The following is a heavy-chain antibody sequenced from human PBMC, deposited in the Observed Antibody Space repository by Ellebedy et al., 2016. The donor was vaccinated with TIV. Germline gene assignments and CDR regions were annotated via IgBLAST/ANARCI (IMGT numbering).Heavy chain of an antibody. D-gene: IGHD6-13*01. J-gene: IGHJ4*02. Sequence: PGGSLRLSCAVSGFTFSTSWMTWVRQAPGKGLQWVANINQDGIEIYYVDSVKGRFTISRDNAKNSLYLQMNSLRADDTAIYYCAKLAGISSWYAEYWGQGTLVTVSS. CDR1: GFTFSTSW. CDR2: INQDGIEI. CDR3: AKLAGISSWYAEY. V-gene: IGHV3-7*03.